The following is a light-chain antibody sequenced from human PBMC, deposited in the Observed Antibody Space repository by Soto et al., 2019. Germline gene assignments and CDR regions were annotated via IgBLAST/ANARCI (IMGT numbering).Light chain of an antibody. Sequence: EIVLTQSPGTLSLSPGERATLSCRASQSVSSSYLAWYQQKPGQAPRLLIYDASYRATGIPARFSGSGSGTDFTLTISSLEPDDFGVYYCQQRANWPLTFGGGTKVDIK. CDR2: DAS. CDR3: QQRANWPLT. CDR1: QSVSSSY. J-gene: IGKJ4*01. V-gene: IGKV3D-20*02.